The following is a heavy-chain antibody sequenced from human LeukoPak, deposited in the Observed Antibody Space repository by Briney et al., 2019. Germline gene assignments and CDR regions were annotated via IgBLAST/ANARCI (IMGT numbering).Heavy chain of an antibody. V-gene: IGHV4-59*08. Sequence: SETLSLTCTVSGGSIGSYYWSWIRQPPGKGPEWIGYIYYSGSTNYNPSLKSRVTISVDTSKNQFSLKLSSVTAADTAVYYCARWGIAAAGPSFDYWGQGTLVTVSS. CDR1: GGSIGSYY. CDR2: IYYSGST. J-gene: IGHJ4*02. CDR3: ARWGIAAAGPSFDY. D-gene: IGHD6-13*01.